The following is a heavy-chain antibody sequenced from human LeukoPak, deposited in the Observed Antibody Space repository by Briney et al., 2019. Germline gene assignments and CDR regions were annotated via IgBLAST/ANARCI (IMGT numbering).Heavy chain of an antibody. CDR2: ISYDGSNK. CDR3: AKEFPVDY. Sequence: GGSLRLSGAASGFTFSSYGMHWVRQAPGKGLEWVAVISYDGSNKYYADSVKGRFTISRDNSKNTLYLQMNSLRAEDTAVYYCAKEFPVDYWGQGTLVTVSS. V-gene: IGHV3-30*18. CDR1: GFTFSSYG. J-gene: IGHJ4*02.